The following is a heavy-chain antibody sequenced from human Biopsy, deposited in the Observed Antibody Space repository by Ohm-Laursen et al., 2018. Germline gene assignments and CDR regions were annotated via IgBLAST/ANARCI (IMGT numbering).Heavy chain of an antibody. V-gene: IGHV3-11*01. Sequence: SLRLSCAASGFTFSDFYMSWIRQAPGKGLEWISYISAAGPAMFYADSVRGRFTIPRDNASNLLYLQMDSLRAEDTAVYYCARRRPIDYWGQGILVTVSS. CDR2: ISAAGPAM. CDR3: ARRRPIDY. CDR1: GFTFSDFY. J-gene: IGHJ4*02.